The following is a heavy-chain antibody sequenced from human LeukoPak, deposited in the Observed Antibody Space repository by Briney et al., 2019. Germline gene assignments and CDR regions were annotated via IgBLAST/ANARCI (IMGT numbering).Heavy chain of an antibody. CDR1: GGSISSSANF. V-gene: IGHV4-39*01. D-gene: IGHD5-24*01. CDR2: TYYSRNT. Sequence: SETLSLTCTVSGGSISSSANFWGWVRQPPGRGLEWIASTYYSRNTYYNPSLKSRVTISVDTSKNQFSLKLSSVTAADTAVYYCARHEEEDGYNAKTFDYWGQGTLVIVSS. J-gene: IGHJ4*02. CDR3: ARHEEEDGYNAKTFDY.